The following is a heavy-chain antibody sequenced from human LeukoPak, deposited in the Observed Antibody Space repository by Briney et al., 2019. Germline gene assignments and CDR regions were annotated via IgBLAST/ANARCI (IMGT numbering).Heavy chain of an antibody. Sequence: YPGGSLRLSCAASGFTVSSNYMSWVRQAPGKGLEWVSVIYSGGSTYYADSVKGRFTISRDNSKNTLYLQMNSLRAEDTAVYYCAKSGGGHYYYYFMDVWGKGTTVTVSS. J-gene: IGHJ6*03. V-gene: IGHV3-53*01. CDR3: AKSGGGHYYYYFMDV. D-gene: IGHD2-15*01. CDR1: GFTVSSNY. CDR2: IYSGGST.